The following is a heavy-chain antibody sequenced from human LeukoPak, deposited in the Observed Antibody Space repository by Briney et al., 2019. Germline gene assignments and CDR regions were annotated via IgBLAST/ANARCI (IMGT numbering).Heavy chain of an antibody. CDR1: GFTSSTYDFSTYA. CDR3: ARGSKTAGTIYTFDY. CDR2: LSGTGLTT. V-gene: IGHV3-23*01. D-gene: IGHD6-13*01. Sequence: GGSLRLSCAASGFTSSTYDFSTYAMSWVRQAPGKGLEWVSGLSGTGLTTFYPDSVKGRFTISRDNSKNTLYLQMNSLRADDTAVYYCARGSKTAGTIYTFDYWGQGTLVTVSS. J-gene: IGHJ4*02.